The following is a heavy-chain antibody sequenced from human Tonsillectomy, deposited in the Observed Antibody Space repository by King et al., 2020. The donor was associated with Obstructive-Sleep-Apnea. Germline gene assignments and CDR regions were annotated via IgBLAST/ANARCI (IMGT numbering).Heavy chain of an antibody. Sequence: VQLVESGGGVVQSGGSLRLSCAASAFTFSSYGMHWVRQAPGKGLEGVAFIRYDGGNKNYADSVKGRFTISRDNSKNTLYLQMNGLRAEDTALYYCAKEGGDHLVSNDAFDIWGQGTMVTVSS. CDR2: IRYDGGNK. CDR3: AKEGGDHLVSNDAFDI. V-gene: IGHV3-30*02. J-gene: IGHJ3*02. CDR1: AFTFSSYG. D-gene: IGHD6-13*01.